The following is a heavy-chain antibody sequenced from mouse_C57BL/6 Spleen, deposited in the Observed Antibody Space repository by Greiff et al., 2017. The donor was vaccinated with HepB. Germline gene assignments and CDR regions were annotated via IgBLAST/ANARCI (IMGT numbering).Heavy chain of an antibody. J-gene: IGHJ2*01. CDR3: AREGLTGTPGNY. CDR2: INPNNGGT. D-gene: IGHD4-1*01. V-gene: IGHV1-26*01. Sequence: EVQLQQSGPELVKPGASVKISCKASGYTFTDYYMNWVKQSHGKSLEWIGDINPNNGGTSYNQKFKGKATLTVDKPSSTAYMQLSSLTSEDSAVYYCAREGLTGTPGNYWGQGTTLTVSS. CDR1: GYTFTDYY.